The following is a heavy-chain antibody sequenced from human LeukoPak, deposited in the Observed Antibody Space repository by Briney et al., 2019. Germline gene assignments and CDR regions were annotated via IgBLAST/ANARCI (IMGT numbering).Heavy chain of an antibody. J-gene: IGHJ4*02. Sequence: SETLSLTCTVSGGSISSSSYYWGWIRQPPGKGLEWIGSIYYSGSTYYNPSLKSRVTISVDTSKNQFSLKLSSVTAADTAVYYCARRRTGYSSGWSFDYWGQGTLVTVSS. D-gene: IGHD6-19*01. CDR2: IYYSGST. CDR1: GGSISSSSYY. V-gene: IGHV4-39*01. CDR3: ARRRTGYSSGWSFDY.